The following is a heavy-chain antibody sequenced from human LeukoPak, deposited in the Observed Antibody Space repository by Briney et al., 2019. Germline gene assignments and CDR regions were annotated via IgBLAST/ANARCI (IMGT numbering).Heavy chain of an antibody. CDR1: GFTFSSYW. D-gene: IGHD3-10*01. CDR3: ATESGLIITWIHYYYMDV. J-gene: IGHJ6*03. V-gene: IGHV3-7*01. Sequence: GGSLRLSCVAYGFTFSSYWMNWVRQAPGKGLEWVANINQDGSEKYYVDSVKGRFTISRTNAKSSVDLQMSSLRADYTAVYYCATESGLIITWIHYYYMDVWGTGTTVTVSS. CDR2: INQDGSEK.